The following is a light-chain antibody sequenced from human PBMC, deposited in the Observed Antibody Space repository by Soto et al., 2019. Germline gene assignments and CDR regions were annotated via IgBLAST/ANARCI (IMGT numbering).Light chain of an antibody. CDR1: QSVLYSSNNKNY. Sequence: DIVMTQSPDSLAVSLGERATINCKSSQSVLYSSNNKNYLAWYQQKPGQSPKLLIYWASTWESGVPDRFSGSGSGTDFTLTISSLQAEDVAVYYCQQYYSTPRTFGQGTKVEIK. J-gene: IGKJ1*01. CDR3: QQYYSTPRT. CDR2: WAS. V-gene: IGKV4-1*01.